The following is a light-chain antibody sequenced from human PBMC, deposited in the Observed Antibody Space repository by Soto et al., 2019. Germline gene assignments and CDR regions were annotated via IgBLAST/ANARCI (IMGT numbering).Light chain of an antibody. CDR3: RLYHRENTYV. V-gene: IGLV2-18*01. Sequence: QSALTHPPSLSGSPLQSLTISCTRRSTYFVSYNRVSWYQQPPGTAPQLIIYDASNRPSGVPDRFSGSKSGNTASLTISGLQAADEVDYYCRLYHRENTYVFGTGTXAT. CDR1: STYFVSYNR. J-gene: IGLJ1*01. CDR2: DAS.